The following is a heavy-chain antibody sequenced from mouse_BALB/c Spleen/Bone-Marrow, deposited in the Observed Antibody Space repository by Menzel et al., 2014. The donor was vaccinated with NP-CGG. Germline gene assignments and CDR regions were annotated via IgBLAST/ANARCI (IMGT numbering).Heavy chain of an antibody. Sequence: DVQLQHTGAELVQPGASVKLSCTASGFNIKDTYMHWVKQRPEQCLQWIGRIDPATGNPKYDPKFQVKATVTADTSSNTAYLRLSSLTSEDTAVYYCAQWRHYYGSGYEGYWGQGATLTVYS. J-gene: IGHJ2*01. D-gene: IGHD1-1*01. CDR3: AQWRHYYGSGYEGY. V-gene: IGHV14-3*02. CDR1: GFNIKDTY. CDR2: IDPATGNP.